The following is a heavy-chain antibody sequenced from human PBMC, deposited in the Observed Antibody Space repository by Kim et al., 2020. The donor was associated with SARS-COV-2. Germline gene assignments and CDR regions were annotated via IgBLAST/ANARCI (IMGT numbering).Heavy chain of an antibody. CDR1: GGSISSYY. Sequence: SETLSLTCTVSGGSISSYYWCWTRQPPGKGLECIWNSYNSGSTNYNPSLQSRVTISVDTSKNQFSLKLSSVTAADTAVYYCARAGTRTSIGRLDYCGQG. CDR3: ARAGTRTSIGRLDY. D-gene: IGHD6-25*01. J-gene: IGHJ4*02. CDR2: SYNSGST. V-gene: IGHV4-59*12.